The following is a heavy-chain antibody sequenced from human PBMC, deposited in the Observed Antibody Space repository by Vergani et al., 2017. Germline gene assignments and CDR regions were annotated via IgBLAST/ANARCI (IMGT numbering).Heavy chain of an antibody. CDR2: IIPIFGTA. Sequence: QVQLVQSGPEVKKPGSSVKVSCKASGGTFSSYAISWVRQAPGQGLEWMGGIIPIFGTANYAQKFQGRVTITADESTSTAYMELSSLRSEDTAVYYCGGGDIVVVPAAGYNGFDPWGQGTLVTVSS. CDR3: GGGDIVVVPAAGYNGFDP. D-gene: IGHD2-2*01. J-gene: IGHJ5*02. CDR1: GGTFSSYA. V-gene: IGHV1-69*01.